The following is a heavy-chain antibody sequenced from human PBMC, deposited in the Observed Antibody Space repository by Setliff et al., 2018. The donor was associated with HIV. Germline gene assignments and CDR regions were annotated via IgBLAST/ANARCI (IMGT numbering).Heavy chain of an antibody. D-gene: IGHD3-10*01. CDR1: GGSIRNYY. CDR2: IYYSGST. Sequence: SETLSLTCNVFGGSIRNYYWSWIRQPPGKGLEWIGYIYYSGSTSYKPSLKSRVTISVDPYKNQLSLRLTSVTAADTAVYYCARGVRVGGVIGWFDTWGHGTLVTV. J-gene: IGHJ5*01. V-gene: IGHV4-59*01. CDR3: ARGVRVGGVIGWFDT.